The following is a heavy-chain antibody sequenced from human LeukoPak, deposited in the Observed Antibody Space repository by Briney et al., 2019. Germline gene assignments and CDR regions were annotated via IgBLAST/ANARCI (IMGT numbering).Heavy chain of an antibody. CDR1: GGPFCSYG. Sequence: GGSLTLSCAGSGGPFCSYGMNWVRQAPGKGLEWVSGISPGGPTYYADSVKGRFSISRDDSKNTFYLQMINLRAEDTAVYYCAKDGAWLRSADWGQG. CDR2: ISPGGPT. CDR3: AKDGAWLRSAD. J-gene: IGHJ4*02. V-gene: IGHV3-23*01. D-gene: IGHD5-12*01.